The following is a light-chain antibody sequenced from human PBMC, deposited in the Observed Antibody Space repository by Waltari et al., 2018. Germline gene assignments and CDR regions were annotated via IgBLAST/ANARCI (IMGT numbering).Light chain of an antibody. J-gene: IGLJ3*02. V-gene: IGLV2-14*01. CDR3: CSFTSSSTWL. CDR1: TSDLGGYNY. Sequence: QSALTQPASVSGSPGQSITISCTATTSDLGGYNYVSWYQQHPGNAPTHLVSDVNSPPSGVSQRFSGPKSGNTASLIISGLQAEDEADYYGCSFTSSSTWLFGGGTKLTGL. CDR2: DVN.